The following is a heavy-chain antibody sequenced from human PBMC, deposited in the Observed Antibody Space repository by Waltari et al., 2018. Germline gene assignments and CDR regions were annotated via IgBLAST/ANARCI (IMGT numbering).Heavy chain of an antibody. V-gene: IGHV4-39*01. Sequence: QLQLQESGPGLVKPSETLSLTCTVSAGSISSSRYYWGWIRQHPGKGLEWIGSSDYSGGTGDNPSLKSQVTMSVDTSKTKFYLKLSFVSAADTSVYYCASQLWESSGSRRYFDYWGQGTLVTVSS. CDR2: SDYSGGT. CDR3: ASQLWESSGSRRYFDY. D-gene: IGHD3-22*01. J-gene: IGHJ4*02. CDR1: AGSISSSRYY.